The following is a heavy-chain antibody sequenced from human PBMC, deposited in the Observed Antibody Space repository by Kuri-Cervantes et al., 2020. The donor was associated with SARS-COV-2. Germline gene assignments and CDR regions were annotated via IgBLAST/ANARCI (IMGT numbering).Heavy chain of an antibody. Sequence: GGSLRPSCAASGFPFRSYWTHWVRQAPGKGLGWVSRTNSDGISTSYADSVKGRFTISRDNAKNTLYLQLNSLGAEDTAVYYCARGGVVTADWYFDFWGRGTLVTVSS. CDR3: ARGGVVTADWYFDF. CDR1: GFPFRSYW. J-gene: IGHJ2*01. V-gene: IGHV3-74*01. CDR2: TNSDGIST. D-gene: IGHD2-21*02.